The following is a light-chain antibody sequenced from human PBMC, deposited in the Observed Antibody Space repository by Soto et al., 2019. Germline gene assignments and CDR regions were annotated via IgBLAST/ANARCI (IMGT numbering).Light chain of an antibody. Sequence: QAALTQPASVSGYPGQAITISCTGTNSDVGSYNFVSWYQQHPGKAPKLMIYEVSKRPSGFSNRFSGSKSGNTASLTISGLQAEDEAGYYCSSYAGSSTYVFGTGTKVTVL. CDR2: EVS. V-gene: IGLV2-23*02. CDR1: NSDVGSYNF. J-gene: IGLJ1*01. CDR3: SSYAGSSTYV.